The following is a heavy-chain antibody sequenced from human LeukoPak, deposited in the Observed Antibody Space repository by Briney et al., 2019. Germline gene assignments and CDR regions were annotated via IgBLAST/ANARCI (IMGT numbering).Heavy chain of an antibody. J-gene: IGHJ6*03. CDR1: GFTFDDYG. D-gene: IGHD6-6*01. CDR2: INWNGSGA. V-gene: IGHV3-20*04. CDR3: ARYFRQLYGRGGDYYFYMDV. Sequence: GGSLRLSCAASGFTFDDYGMSWVRQVPGKGLEWVSGINWNGSGAGYADSVKGRFTISRDNAKNSLYLQMNSLKAEDTALFYCARYFRQLYGRGGDYYFYMDVWGKGTTVTVSS.